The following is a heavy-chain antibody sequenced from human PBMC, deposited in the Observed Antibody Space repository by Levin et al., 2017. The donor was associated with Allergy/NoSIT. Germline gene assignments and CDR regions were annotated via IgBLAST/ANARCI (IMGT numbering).Heavy chain of an antibody. CDR1: GDSLTTYY. D-gene: IGHD4-17*01. J-gene: IGHJ4*02. V-gene: IGHV4-4*07. Sequence: PSETLSLTCTVSGDSLTTYYWTWIRQPAGKGLEWLGRIHGTGSTNYNPSLKSRVTMSVDTSKNQFSLKLNSVTAADMAVYYCARGAIEYDDYPVFDYWGQGTLVTVSS. CDR3: ARGAIEYDDYPVFDY. CDR2: IHGTGST.